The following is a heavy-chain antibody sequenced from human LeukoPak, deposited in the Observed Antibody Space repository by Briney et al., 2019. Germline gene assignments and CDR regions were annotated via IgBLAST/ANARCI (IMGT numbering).Heavy chain of an antibody. D-gene: IGHD3-22*01. V-gene: IGHV4-61*08. CDR2: IYYSGST. CDR3: ARGAGGSHYYDSSGLDY. J-gene: IGHJ4*02. CDR1: GGSISSGGYY. Sequence: SETLSLTCTVSGGSISSGGYYWSWIRQPPGKGLEWIGYIYYSGSTNYNPSLKSRVTISVDTSKNQFSLKLSSVTAADTAVYYCARGAGGSHYYDSSGLDYWGQGTLVTVSS.